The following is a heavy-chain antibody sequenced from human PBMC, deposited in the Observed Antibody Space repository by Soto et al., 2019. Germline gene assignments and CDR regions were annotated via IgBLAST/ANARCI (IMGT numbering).Heavy chain of an antibody. CDR3: ARDGTVVATEGGFDY. CDR2: IIPILGIA. Sequence: QVQLVQSGAEVKKPGSSVKVSCKASGGTFSSYTISWVRQAPGQGLEWMGRIIPILGIANYAQKFQGRVTITADKSTSTAYRELSSLRSEDTAVYYCARDGTVVATEGGFDYWGQGTLVTVSS. J-gene: IGHJ4*02. D-gene: IGHD5-12*01. V-gene: IGHV1-69*08. CDR1: GGTFSSYT.